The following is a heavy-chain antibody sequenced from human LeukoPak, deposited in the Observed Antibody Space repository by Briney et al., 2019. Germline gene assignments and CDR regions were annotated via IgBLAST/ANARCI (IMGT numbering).Heavy chain of an antibody. Sequence: GGSLRLSCAASGFTFNNYGMTWVRQAPGKGLEWVSTIVGRDGDTYYTDSVKGRFTISRDISKNTVYLQMNSLRAEDTAVYYCASVTAAGLYYYYGMDVWGQGTTVTVSS. V-gene: IGHV3-23*01. CDR3: ASVTAAGLYYYYGMDV. J-gene: IGHJ6*02. CDR2: IVGRDGDT. D-gene: IGHD6-13*01. CDR1: GFTFNNYG.